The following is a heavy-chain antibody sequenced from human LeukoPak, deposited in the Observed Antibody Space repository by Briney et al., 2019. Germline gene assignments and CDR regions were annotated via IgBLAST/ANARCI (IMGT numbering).Heavy chain of an antibody. D-gene: IGHD3-10*01. CDR2: ISNDGSNK. J-gene: IGHJ3*02. CDR1: EFTFSSYG. Sequence: GGSLRLSCVASEFTFSSYGMHWVRQAPGKGLDWVAVISNDGSNKYYADSVKGRFTISRDNSKNTLYLQMNSLRAEDTAVYYCAKGRGAFDIWGQGTMVTVSS. V-gene: IGHV3-30*18. CDR3: AKGRGAFDI.